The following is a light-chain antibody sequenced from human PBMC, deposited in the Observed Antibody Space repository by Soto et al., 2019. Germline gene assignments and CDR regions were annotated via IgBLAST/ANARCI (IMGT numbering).Light chain of an antibody. CDR3: LTYKCPPLR. Sequence: DMQMTQSPSSLSASVGDRVTITCRASQGLGNYLAWYQQKPGKAPKLLIYSASSLQSGVPSRFSGHGSGTNFTLTNNRPQPEDVVTYYCLTYKCPPLRLGGGTKVEI. CDR1: QGLGNY. V-gene: IGKV1-27*01. J-gene: IGKJ4*02. CDR2: SAS.